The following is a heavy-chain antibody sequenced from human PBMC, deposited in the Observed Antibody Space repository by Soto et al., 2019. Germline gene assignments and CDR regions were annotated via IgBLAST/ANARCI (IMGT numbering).Heavy chain of an antibody. CDR3: ARESAPSGLGNDYYYYGMDV. J-gene: IGHJ6*02. CDR1: GFTVSSNY. D-gene: IGHD7-27*01. CDR2: IYSGGST. V-gene: IGHV3-53*01. Sequence: GGSLRLSCAASGFTVSSNYMSWVRQAPGKGLEWVSVIYSGGSTYYADSVKGRFTISRDNSKNTLYLQMNSLRAEDTAVYYCARESAPSGLGNDYYYYGMDVWGQGTTVTVSS.